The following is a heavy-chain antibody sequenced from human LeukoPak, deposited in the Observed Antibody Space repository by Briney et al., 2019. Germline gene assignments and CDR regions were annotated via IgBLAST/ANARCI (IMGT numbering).Heavy chain of an antibody. Sequence: GASVKVSCKASGYTFTSYAISWVRQAPGEVLEWMGGIIPIFGTANYAQKFQGRVTITADESTSTAYMELSSLRSEDTAVYYCARGRDDNSGYYYGSFDYWGQGTLVTVSS. CDR1: GYTFTSYA. CDR3: ARGRDDNSGYYYGSFDY. J-gene: IGHJ4*02. CDR2: IIPIFGTA. D-gene: IGHD3-22*01. V-gene: IGHV1-69*13.